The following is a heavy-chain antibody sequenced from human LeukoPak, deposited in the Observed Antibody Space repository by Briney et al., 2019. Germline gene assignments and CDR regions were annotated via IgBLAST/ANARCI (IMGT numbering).Heavy chain of an antibody. CDR3: ARIPDSEAWFDP. V-gene: IGHV4-4*07. CDR2: IYTSGST. Sequence: SETLSLTCTVSGGSISSYYWSWIRQPAGQGLEWIGRIYTSGSTNYNPSLKSRVTMSVDTSKNQFSLKLSSVTAADTAVYFCARIPDSEAWFDPWGQGTLVTVSS. D-gene: IGHD1-26*01. J-gene: IGHJ5*02. CDR1: GGSISSYY.